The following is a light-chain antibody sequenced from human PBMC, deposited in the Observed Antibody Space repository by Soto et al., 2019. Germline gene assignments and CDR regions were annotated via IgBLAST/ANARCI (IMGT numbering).Light chain of an antibody. CDR2: DVN. V-gene: IGLV2-11*01. Sequence: QSALSQPRSVSGSPGQSVTISCTGSSRDIGTYNYVSWYQHHPGKAPKLIISDVNKRPSGVPDRFSGSKSGNTASLTISGLQADDEADYYCCSFLHFATPGVFGGGTQLTVL. CDR3: CSFLHFATPGV. CDR1: SRDIGTYNY. J-gene: IGLJ3*02.